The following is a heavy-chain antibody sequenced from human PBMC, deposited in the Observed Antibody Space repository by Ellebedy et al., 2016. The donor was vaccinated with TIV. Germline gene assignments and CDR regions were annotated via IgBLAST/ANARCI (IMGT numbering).Heavy chain of an antibody. CDR2: IYWDDDK. Sequence: SGPTLVXPTQTLTLTCTFSGFSLSTSGVGVGWIRQPPGKALEWLALIYWDDDKRYSPSLKSRLTITKDTSKNQVVLTMTNMDPVDTATYYCARIHYDILTGQDWNWFDPWGQGTLVTVSS. V-gene: IGHV2-5*02. J-gene: IGHJ5*02. CDR1: GFSLSTSGVG. CDR3: ARIHYDILTGQDWNWFDP. D-gene: IGHD3-9*01.